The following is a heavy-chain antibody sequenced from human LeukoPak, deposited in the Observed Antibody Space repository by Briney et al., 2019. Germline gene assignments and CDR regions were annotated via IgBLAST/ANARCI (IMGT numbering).Heavy chain of an antibody. CDR3: AKSDKLDIWRGP. Sequence: PGRSLRLSCAASGFTLTSCAIHWVRQVPGKGLEWVAVISYDESNKYYADSVKGRFTISRDKSKNTVYLQMNDLRPEDTAVYYCAKSDKLDIWRGPWGQGTVVTVSS. CDR2: ISYDESNK. D-gene: IGHD3-3*01. J-gene: IGHJ5*02. V-gene: IGHV3-30*04. CDR1: GFTLTSCA.